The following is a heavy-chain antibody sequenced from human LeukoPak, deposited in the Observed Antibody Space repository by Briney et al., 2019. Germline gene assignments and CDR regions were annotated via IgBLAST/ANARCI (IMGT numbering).Heavy chain of an antibody. Sequence: GASVKLSCKASGYTFTDYYMHWVRQAPGQGLEWMGWINPNSGGTNYAQKFQGRVTMTRDTSISTAYMELSRLRSDDTAVYYCARVGTDYYGSGSWNGFDYWGQGTLVTVSS. CDR1: GYTFTDYY. V-gene: IGHV1-2*02. CDR2: INPNSGGT. J-gene: IGHJ4*02. CDR3: ARVGTDYYGSGSWNGFDY. D-gene: IGHD3-10*01.